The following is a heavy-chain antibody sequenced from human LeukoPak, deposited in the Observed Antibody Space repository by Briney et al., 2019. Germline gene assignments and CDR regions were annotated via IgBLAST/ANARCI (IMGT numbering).Heavy chain of an antibody. CDR1: GYTFTNFG. Sequence: ASVKVSCKASGYTFTNFGVSWVRQAPGQGLEWMGWISVYNGNTNFAQKLQGRFTMTTDTSTTTSYMELRSLRSDDTAVYYCARDHSSSSQLFDYWGQGTLVTVSS. CDR2: ISVYNGNT. D-gene: IGHD6-13*01. J-gene: IGHJ4*02. V-gene: IGHV1-18*01. CDR3: ARDHSSSSQLFDY.